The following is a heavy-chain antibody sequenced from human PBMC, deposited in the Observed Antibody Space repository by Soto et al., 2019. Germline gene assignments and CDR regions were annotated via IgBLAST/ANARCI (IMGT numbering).Heavy chain of an antibody. CDR2: IRSKANSYAT. J-gene: IGHJ6*02. CDR1: GFTFSGSA. V-gene: IGHV3-73*01. CDR3: TRDIVATIGSYYYYGMDV. D-gene: IGHD5-12*01. Sequence: GGSLRLSCAASGFTFSGSAMHWVRQASGKGLEWVGRIRSKANSYATAYAASVKGRFTISRDDSKNTAYLQMNSLKTEDTAVYYCTRDIVATIGSYYYYGMDVWGQGTTVTVS.